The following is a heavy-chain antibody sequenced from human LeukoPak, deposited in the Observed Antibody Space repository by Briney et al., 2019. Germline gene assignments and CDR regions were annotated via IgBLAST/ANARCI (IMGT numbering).Heavy chain of an antibody. CDR1: GYTFTSYG. J-gene: IGHJ4*02. CDR3: AGAIAVAGPLDY. CDR2: ISAYNGNT. V-gene: IGHV1-18*01. D-gene: IGHD6-19*01. Sequence: ASVKVSCKASGYTFTSYGISWVRQAPGQGLEWMGWISAYNGNTNYAQKLQGRVTMTTDTSTSTAYMELRSLRSDDTAVYYCAGAIAVAGPLDYWGQGTLDTVSS.